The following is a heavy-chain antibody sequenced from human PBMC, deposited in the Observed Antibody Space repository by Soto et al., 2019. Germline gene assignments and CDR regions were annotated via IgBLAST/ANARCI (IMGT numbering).Heavy chain of an antibody. D-gene: IGHD2-2*01. Sequence: PGASLKISCKGSGYSFTNYWIGWERQMPGKDLEWIGIIYPEDSETRYSPSFQGLVTISVDKSISTAYLQWNSLQASDTAVYYCARDPSNTSGNKLYLDYWGQGTPVTVSSGKCETASVKVSCKASGYPSYFDYWGQGTLVTVSS. CDR2: IYPEDSET. V-gene: IGHV5-51*01. CDR3: ARDPSNTSGNKLYLDYWGQGTPVTVSSGKCETASVKVSCKASGYPSYFDY. J-gene: IGHJ4*02. CDR1: GYSFTNYW.